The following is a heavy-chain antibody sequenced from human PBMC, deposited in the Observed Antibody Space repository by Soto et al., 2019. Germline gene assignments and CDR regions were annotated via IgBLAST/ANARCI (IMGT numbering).Heavy chain of an antibody. CDR2: IYATGTT. V-gene: IGHV4-4*07. CDR1: GASISGFY. D-gene: IGHD1-26*01. CDR3: AKNQGVELVPLATVDWFDP. Sequence: PSETLSLTCTVSGASISGFYWSWIRKSAGKGLEWIGRIYATGTTDYNPSLKSRVMMSVDTSKKQFSLKLRSVTAADTAVYHCAKNQGVELVPLATVDWFDPWGQGSVVTVSS. J-gene: IGHJ5*02.